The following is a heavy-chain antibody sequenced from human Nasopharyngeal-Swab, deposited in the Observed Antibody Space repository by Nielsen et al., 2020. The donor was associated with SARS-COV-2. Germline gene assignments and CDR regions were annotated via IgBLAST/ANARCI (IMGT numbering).Heavy chain of an antibody. V-gene: IGHV3-30*03. D-gene: IGHD5-12*01. CDR2: ISHDGSNK. CDR1: GFTFSTYG. J-gene: IGHJ6*02. Sequence: GESLKISCAASGFTFSTYGMHWVRQAPGKGLEWVAVISHDGSNKYYADSVKGRFTISRDNSKNTLYLQMNSLRAEDTAVYYCARDTSVDIVLLYYGMDVWGQGTTVTVSS. CDR3: ARDTSVDIVLLYYGMDV.